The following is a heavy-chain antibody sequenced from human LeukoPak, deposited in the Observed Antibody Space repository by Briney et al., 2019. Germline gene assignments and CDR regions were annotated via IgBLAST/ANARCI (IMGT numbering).Heavy chain of an antibody. CDR2: IKSNIDGGAT. J-gene: IGHJ4*02. D-gene: IGHD1-26*01. CDR3: TTDSGDDKRGGYGVFGY. V-gene: IGHV3-15*01. CDR1: GFTFSNAW. Sequence: GGSLRLSCAASGFTFSNAWMSWVRQAPGKGLEWVGRIKSNIDGGATDYAAPVKGRFTISRDDSKNTLYLQMNSLKTEDTAVYYCTTDSGDDKRGGYGVFGYWGQGSLVTVSS.